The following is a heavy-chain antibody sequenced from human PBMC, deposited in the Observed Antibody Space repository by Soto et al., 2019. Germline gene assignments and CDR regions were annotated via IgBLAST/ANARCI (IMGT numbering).Heavy chain of an antibody. J-gene: IGHJ6*03. CDR1: EFTFGTYS. D-gene: IGHD5-12*01. Sequence: GGSLRLSCAASEFTFGTYSMNWVRQAPGKGLEWVSSISSSSSYIFYADSVKGRFTISRDNAKKSLYLQMNSLRAEDTAVYYCAREHSGYAIYYYYYMDVWGKGTTVTVSS. V-gene: IGHV3-21*01. CDR3: AREHSGYAIYYYYYMDV. CDR2: ISSSSSYI.